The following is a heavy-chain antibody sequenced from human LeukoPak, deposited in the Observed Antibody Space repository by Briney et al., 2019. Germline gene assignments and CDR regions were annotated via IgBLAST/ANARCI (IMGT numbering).Heavy chain of an antibody. D-gene: IGHD3-10*01. V-gene: IGHV3-15*01. J-gene: IGHJ4*02. Sequence: GGSLRLSCAASGFTFSNAWMTWVCQAPGKGLEWVGRIKSKTDGGTTDYIASVKGRFTVSRDDSKNTVYLQMNSLKTEDTAVYYCTTRHYYGSGTYDYWGQGTLVTVSS. CDR2: IKSKTDGGTT. CDR1: GFTFSNAW. CDR3: TTRHYYGSGTYDY.